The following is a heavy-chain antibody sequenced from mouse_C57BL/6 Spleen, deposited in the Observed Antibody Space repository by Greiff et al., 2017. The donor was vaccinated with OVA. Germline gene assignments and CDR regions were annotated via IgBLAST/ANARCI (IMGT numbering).Heavy chain of an antibody. Sequence: EVQVVESGPGLVKPSQSLSLTCSVTGYSITSGYYWNWIRQFPGNKLEWMGYISYDGSNNYNPSLKNRISITRDTSKNQFFLKLNSVTTEDTATYYCASYDYSWFADGGQGTLVTVSA. CDR1: GYSITSGYY. CDR3: ASYDYSWFAD. V-gene: IGHV3-6*01. J-gene: IGHJ3*01. D-gene: IGHD2-4*01. CDR2: ISYDGSN.